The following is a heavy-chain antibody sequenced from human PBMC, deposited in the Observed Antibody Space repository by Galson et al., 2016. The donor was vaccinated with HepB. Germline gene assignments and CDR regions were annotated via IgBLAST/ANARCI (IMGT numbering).Heavy chain of an antibody. J-gene: IGHJ4*02. V-gene: IGHV3-21*01. D-gene: IGHD3-22*01. CDR3: GRDKEDSSGYFGY. CDR2: ISLSSSYI. CDR1: GFTFSKYS. Sequence: SLRLSCAASGFTFSKYSMNWARQAPGMRLEWVSSISLSSSYIYYADSVQGRFTISRDNAKNSLYLQMNSLRAEDTAVYYCGRDKEDSSGYFGYWGQGTLVTVAS.